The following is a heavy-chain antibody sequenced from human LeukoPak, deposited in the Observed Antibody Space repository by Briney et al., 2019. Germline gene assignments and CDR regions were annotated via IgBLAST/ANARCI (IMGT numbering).Heavy chain of an antibody. D-gene: IGHD3-22*01. Sequence: LPGGSLRLSCAASGFTFSSYAMSWVRQAPGKGLEWVSSITTSGGSTSYADSVRGRFTISRDNSKNTLYLQTNSLRAEDTALYYCVCYDNAAEYFHYWGQGTLVTVSS. J-gene: IGHJ1*01. V-gene: IGHV3-23*01. CDR2: ITTSGGST. CDR3: VCYDNAAEYFHY. CDR1: GFTFSSYA.